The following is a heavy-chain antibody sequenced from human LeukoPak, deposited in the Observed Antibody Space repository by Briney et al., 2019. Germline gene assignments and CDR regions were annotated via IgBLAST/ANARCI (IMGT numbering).Heavy chain of an antibody. CDR3: ARSRPYSSSWYPHYFDY. D-gene: IGHD6-13*01. V-gene: IGHV5-51*03. Sequence: GESLKISCQGSGYSFTSYWIGWVRQMPGKGLEWMGIIYPGDSDTRYSPSFQGQVTISADKSISTAYLQWSSLKASDTAMYYCARSRPYSSSWYPHYFDYWGQGTLVTVSS. J-gene: IGHJ4*02. CDR1: GYSFTSYW. CDR2: IYPGDSDT.